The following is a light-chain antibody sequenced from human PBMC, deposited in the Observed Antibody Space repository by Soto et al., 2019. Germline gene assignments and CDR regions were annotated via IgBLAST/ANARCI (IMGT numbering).Light chain of an antibody. CDR2: DVS. Sequence: QSVLTQPASVSGSPGQSITISCTGTSSNIGTYNYVSWYQHHPGQAPKLMIYDVSIRPSGVSNRFSGSKSGNTASLTISGLQAEDEADYSCSSYTSSSTLVFGGGTKGTVL. J-gene: IGLJ3*02. CDR3: SSYTSSSTLV. CDR1: SSNIGTYNY. V-gene: IGLV2-14*01.